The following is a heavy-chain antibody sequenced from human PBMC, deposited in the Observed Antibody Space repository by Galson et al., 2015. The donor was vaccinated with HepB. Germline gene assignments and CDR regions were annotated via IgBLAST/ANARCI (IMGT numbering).Heavy chain of an antibody. CDR3: ARGQGIAARPDYFGY. J-gene: IGHJ4*02. CDR1: GFTFSGYT. D-gene: IGHD6-6*01. V-gene: IGHV3-30*04. Sequence: SLRLSCAAPGFTFSGYTMHWVRRTPAEGLEWVAVISYDGSIEFYADSVKGRFTISRDNSRNTLDLQMNSLRAEDTAVYYCARGQGIAARPDYFGYWGQGTLVTVSS. CDR2: ISYDGSIE.